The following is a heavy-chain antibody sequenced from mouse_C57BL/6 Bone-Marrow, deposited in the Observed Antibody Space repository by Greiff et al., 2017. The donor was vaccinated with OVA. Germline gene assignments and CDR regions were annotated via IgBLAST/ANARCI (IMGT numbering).Heavy chain of an antibody. D-gene: IGHD1-1*01. CDR2: IYPSDSET. J-gene: IGHJ1*03. V-gene: IGHV1-61*01. Sequence: QVQLQQPGAELVRPGSSVKLSCKASGYTFTSYWMDWVKQRPGQGLEWIGNIYPSDSETHYNQKFKDKATLTVDKSSSTAYMQLSSLTSEDSAVYYCARSTVPFYWYFDVWGTGTTVTVSS. CDR1: GYTFTSYW. CDR3: ARSTVPFYWYFDV.